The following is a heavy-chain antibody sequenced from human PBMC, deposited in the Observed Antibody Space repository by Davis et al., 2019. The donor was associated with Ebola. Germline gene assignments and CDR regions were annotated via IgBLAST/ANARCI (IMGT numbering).Heavy chain of an antibody. Sequence: SGPTLVKPTQTLTLTCTFSGFSLNTSGMSVSWIRQPPGKALEWLALIDWDDDKYYNTSLKTRLTISQDTSKNQVVLTMTNMDPVDTATYYCARTLRNYGDYVRLDYWGQGSLVTVSS. CDR3: ARTLRNYGDYVRLDY. CDR2: IDWDDDK. D-gene: IGHD4-17*01. CDR1: GFSLNTSGMS. J-gene: IGHJ4*02. V-gene: IGHV2-70*01.